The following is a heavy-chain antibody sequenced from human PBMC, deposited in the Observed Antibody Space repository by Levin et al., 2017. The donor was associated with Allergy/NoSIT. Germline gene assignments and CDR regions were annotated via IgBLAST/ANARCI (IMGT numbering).Heavy chain of an antibody. CDR2: INHSGST. CDR3: ASAGYCSGGSCYSGNRKDY. D-gene: IGHD2-15*01. V-gene: IGHV4-34*01. J-gene: IGHJ4*02. Sequence: SQTLSLTCAVYCGSFRGYYWSWIRQPPGKGLEWIGEINHSGSTNYNPSLKSRVTISVDTSKNQFSLKLSSVTAADTAVYYCASAGYCSGGSCYSGNRKDYWGQGTLVTVSS. CDR1: CGSFRGYY.